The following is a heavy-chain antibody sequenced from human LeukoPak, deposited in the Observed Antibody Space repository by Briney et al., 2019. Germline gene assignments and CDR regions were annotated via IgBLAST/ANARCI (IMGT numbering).Heavy chain of an antibody. V-gene: IGHV3-21*01. CDR3: ARDRHSSSSHFDY. D-gene: IGHD6-6*01. J-gene: IGHJ4*02. CDR1: GFTFSSYS. Sequence: GGSLRLSCAASGFTFSSYSMNWVRQAPGKGLEWVSSISSSSSYIYYADSVKGRFTISRDNAKNSLYLQMSSLRAEDTAVYYCARDRHSSSSHFDYWGQGTLVTVSS. CDR2: ISSSSSYI.